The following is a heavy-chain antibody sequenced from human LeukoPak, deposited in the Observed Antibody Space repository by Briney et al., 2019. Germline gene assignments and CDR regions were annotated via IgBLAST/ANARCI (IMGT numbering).Heavy chain of an antibody. CDR3: ARSSVPYYYYNYYMDV. Sequence: ASETLSLTCTVSGGSISSYYWSWIRQPPGKGLEWIGYIYYSGSTNYNPSLKSRVTISVDTSKNQFSLKLNSVTAADTAVYYCARSSVPYYYYNYYMDVWGKGTTVTVSS. CDR2: IYYSGST. J-gene: IGHJ6*03. D-gene: IGHD3-22*01. V-gene: IGHV4-59*01. CDR1: GGSISSYY.